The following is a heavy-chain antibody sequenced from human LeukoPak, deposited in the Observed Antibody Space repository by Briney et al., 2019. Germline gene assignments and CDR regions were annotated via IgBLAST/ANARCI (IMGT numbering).Heavy chain of an antibody. D-gene: IGHD3-22*01. CDR1: GGTFSSYA. V-gene: IGHV1-69*13. J-gene: IGHJ4*02. Sequence: GASVKVSCKASGGTFSSYAISWVRQAPGQGLEWMGGIIPIFGTAIYAQKFQGRVTITADESTSTAYMELSSLRSEDTAVYYCARARYYYDSSGYWYLDYWGQGTLVTVSS. CDR3: ARARYYYDSSGYWYLDY. CDR2: IIPIFGTA.